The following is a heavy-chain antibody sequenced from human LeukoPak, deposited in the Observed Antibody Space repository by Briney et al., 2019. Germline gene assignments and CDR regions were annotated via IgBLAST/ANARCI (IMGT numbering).Heavy chain of an antibody. V-gene: IGHV3-30*18. D-gene: IGHD3-22*01. CDR2: ISYDGSNK. CDR3: ANYDSRVD. J-gene: IGHJ4*02. Sequence: PGGSLRLSCAASGFTFSSYGMHWVRQAPGKGLEWVAVISYDGSNKYYADSVKGRFTISRDNSKNTLYLQMNSLRAEDTAVYYCANYDSRVDWGQGTLVTVSS. CDR1: GFTFSSYG.